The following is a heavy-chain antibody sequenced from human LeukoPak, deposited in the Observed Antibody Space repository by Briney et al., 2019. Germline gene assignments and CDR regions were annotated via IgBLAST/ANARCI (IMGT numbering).Heavy chain of an antibody. CDR1: GGSISSYY. CDR3: ARASWGYYGSGSYFRWNYYFDY. J-gene: IGHJ4*02. CDR2: IYTSGST. D-gene: IGHD3-10*01. Sequence: PSETLSLTCTVSGGSISSYYWSWIRQPAGKGLEWIGRIYTSGSTNYNPSLKSRVTMSVDTSKNQFSLKLSSVTAADTAVYYCARASWGYYGSGSYFRWNYYFDYWGQGTLVTVSS. V-gene: IGHV4-4*07.